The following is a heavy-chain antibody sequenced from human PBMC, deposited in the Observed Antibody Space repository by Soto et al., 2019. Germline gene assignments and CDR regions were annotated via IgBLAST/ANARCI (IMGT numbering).Heavy chain of an antibody. CDR2: ISSSSSYI. CDR1: GFTFSSYS. CDR3: ARGPQRIAAAGTNY. Sequence: EVQLVESGGGLVKPGGSLRLSCAASGFTFSSYSMNWVRQAPGKGLEWVSSISSSSSYIYYADSVKGRFTISRDNAKNSLYLQMNSLRAEDTAVYYCARGPQRIAAAGTNYWGQGTLVTVSS. D-gene: IGHD6-13*01. V-gene: IGHV3-21*01. J-gene: IGHJ4*02.